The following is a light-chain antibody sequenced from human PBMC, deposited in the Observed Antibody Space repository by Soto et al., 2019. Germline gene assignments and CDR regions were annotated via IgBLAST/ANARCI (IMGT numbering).Light chain of an antibody. CDR2: ETT. J-gene: IGLJ2*01. CDR1: TGAVISGHF. CDR3: FLSYTAARRV. Sequence: QAVVTQEPSLTVSPGGTVTLTCGSSTGAVISGHFPSWFQQKPGQAPRALIFETTNRHSWTPARFSGSLLGGKAALTLSGALPEDEADYYCFLSYTAARRVFGGGTKLTVL. V-gene: IGLV7-46*01.